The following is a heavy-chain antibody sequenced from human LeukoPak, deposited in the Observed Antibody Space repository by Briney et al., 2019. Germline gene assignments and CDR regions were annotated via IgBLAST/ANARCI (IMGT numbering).Heavy chain of an antibody. D-gene: IGHD4-11*01. V-gene: IGHV3-23*01. CDR2: ISGSGGST. J-gene: IGHJ4*02. Sequence: GGSLRLSCAASGFTVSSNYMSWIRQAPGKGLEWVSVISGSGGSTYYADSVKGRFTISRDNSKNTLYLQMNSLRAEDTAVYYCAKVRVTRFDYWGQGTLVTVSS. CDR1: GFTVSSNY. CDR3: AKVRVTRFDY.